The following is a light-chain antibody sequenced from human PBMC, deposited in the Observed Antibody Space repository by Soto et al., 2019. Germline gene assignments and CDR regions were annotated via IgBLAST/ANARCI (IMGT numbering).Light chain of an antibody. J-gene: IGLJ1*01. Sequence: QSVLTQPRSVSGSPGQSVTISCTGTSSDIGAYNYVSWYQQHPGKVPKLMLYDVNKRPSGVPDRFSGSKSGNTASLTISGLHDDDEDDYYCCSYAGASIYVFATGTKLTVL. V-gene: IGLV2-11*01. CDR2: DVN. CDR3: CSYAGASIYV. CDR1: SSDIGAYNY.